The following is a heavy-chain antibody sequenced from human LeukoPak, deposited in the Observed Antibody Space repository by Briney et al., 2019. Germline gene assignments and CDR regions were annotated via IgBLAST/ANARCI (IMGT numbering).Heavy chain of an antibody. V-gene: IGHV1-18*01. CDR2: ISAYNGNT. Sequence: ASVKVSCKASGYTFTSYGISWVLQAPGQGLEWMGWISAYNGNTNYAQKLQGRVTMTTDISTSTAYMELRSLRSDDTAVYYCARDSTVTTPFDIWGQGTMVTVSS. D-gene: IGHD4-17*01. J-gene: IGHJ3*02. CDR1: GYTFTSYG. CDR3: ARDSTVTTPFDI.